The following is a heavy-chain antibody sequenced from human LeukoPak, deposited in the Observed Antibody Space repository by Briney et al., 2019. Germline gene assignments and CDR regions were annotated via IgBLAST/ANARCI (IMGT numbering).Heavy chain of an antibody. CDR1: GFTFSSYA. Sequence: QPGGSLRLSCAASGFTFSSYAMSWVRQAPGKGLEWVSAISGSGGRTYYADSVKGRFTISRDNSKNTLYLQMNSLRAEDTAVYYCAKGENYDFWSGKFDYWGQGTLVTVSS. V-gene: IGHV3-23*01. CDR2: ISGSGGRT. J-gene: IGHJ4*02. CDR3: AKGENYDFWSGKFDY. D-gene: IGHD3-3*01.